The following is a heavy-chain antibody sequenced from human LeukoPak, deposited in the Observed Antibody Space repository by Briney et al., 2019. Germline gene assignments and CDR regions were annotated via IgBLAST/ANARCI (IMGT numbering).Heavy chain of an antibody. J-gene: IGHJ4*02. CDR2: ISYDGSNK. CDR1: GFTFSSYA. D-gene: IGHD4-17*01. CDR3: ARALYGDYENYFDY. Sequence: GRSLRLSCAASGFTFSSYAMHWVRQAPGKGLEWVAVISYDGSNKYYADSVKGRFTISRDNSKNTLYLQMNSPRAEDTAVYYCARALYGDYENYFDYWGQGTLVTVSS. V-gene: IGHV3-30*04.